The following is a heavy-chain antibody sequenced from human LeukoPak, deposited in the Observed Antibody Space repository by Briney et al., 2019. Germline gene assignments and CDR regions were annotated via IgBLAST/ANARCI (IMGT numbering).Heavy chain of an antibody. V-gene: IGHV3-23*01. CDR1: GFTFSSYA. Sequence: GGSLRLSCAASGFTFSSYAMSWVRQAPGKGLEWVSAISGSGSTYYADSVKGRFTISRDNSKNTLYLQMNSLRAEDTAVYYCAKGPYYGSGSSYYYYGLDAWGQGTTVTVSS. CDR2: ISGSGST. CDR3: AKGPYYGSGSSYYYYGLDA. J-gene: IGHJ6*02. D-gene: IGHD3-10*01.